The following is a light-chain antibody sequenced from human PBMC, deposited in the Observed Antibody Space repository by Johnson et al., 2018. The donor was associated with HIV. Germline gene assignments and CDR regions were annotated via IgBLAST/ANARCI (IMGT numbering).Light chain of an antibody. Sequence: QSVLTQPPSVSAAPGQKVTISCSGSSSNIGNNYVSWYQHLPGTAPKLLIYDNKKRPSGIPDRISGSKSGTSATLGITGLQTGDEADYYCGTWDSRLSAGHVFGTGTKVTVL. V-gene: IGLV1-51*01. J-gene: IGLJ1*01. CDR2: DNK. CDR1: SSNIGNNY. CDR3: GTWDSRLSAGHV.